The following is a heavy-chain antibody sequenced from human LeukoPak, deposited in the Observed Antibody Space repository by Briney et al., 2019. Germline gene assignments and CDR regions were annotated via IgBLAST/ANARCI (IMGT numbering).Heavy chain of an antibody. D-gene: IGHD6-13*01. J-gene: IGHJ4*02. CDR3: AKAAAAPGFDY. CDR1: GFTSSSYA. V-gene: IGHV3-23*01. Sequence: GGSLRLSCAAPGFTSSSYALNWVRQAPGKGLEWVATVSGSGDRMYHADSVKGRFTISRDNSKNTIYLQMNSLRAEDTALYYCAKAAAAPGFDYWGQGTLVTVSS. CDR2: VSGSGDRM.